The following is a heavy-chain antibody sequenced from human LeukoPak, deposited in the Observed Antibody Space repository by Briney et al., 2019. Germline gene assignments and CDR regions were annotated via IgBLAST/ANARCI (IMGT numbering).Heavy chain of an antibody. J-gene: IGHJ6*02. CDR3: ARDGAAADIYYYYGMDV. CDR1: GYTFTSYA. D-gene: IGHD6-13*01. Sequence: ASVKVSCKASGYTFTSYAMHWVRQAPGQRLEWMGWINAGNGNTKYSQKFQGRVTITRDTSASTAYMELSSLRPEDTAVYYCARDGAAADIYYYYGMDVWGQGTTVTVSS. CDR2: INAGNGNT. V-gene: IGHV1-3*01.